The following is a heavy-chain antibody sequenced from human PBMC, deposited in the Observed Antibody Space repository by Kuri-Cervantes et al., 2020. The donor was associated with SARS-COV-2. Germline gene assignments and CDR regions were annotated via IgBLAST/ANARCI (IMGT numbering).Heavy chain of an antibody. D-gene: IGHD1-1*01. Sequence: ASVKVSCKASGYTFTSYGISWVRQAPGQGLEWMGWISAYNGNTNYAQKLQGRVTMTTDTSTSTAYMELSSLRSEDTAVYYCASGVLKPTQSYYMDVWGKGTTVTVSS. CDR1: GYTFTSYG. V-gene: IGHV1-18*01. J-gene: IGHJ6*03. CDR3: ASGVLKPTQSYYMDV. CDR2: ISAYNGNT.